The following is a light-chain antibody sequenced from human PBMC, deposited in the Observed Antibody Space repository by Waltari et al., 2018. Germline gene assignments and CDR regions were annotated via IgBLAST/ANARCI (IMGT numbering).Light chain of an antibody. CDR1: QSVSSY. CDR3: QQRSNWPPLA. CDR2: DAA. V-gene: IGKV3-11*01. Sequence: EIVLTQSPATLSLSPGERATLSCRASQSVSSYLAWYQQNPGQAPRLLIYDAANRATGIPARFSGGGSGTDFTLTISSLEPEDFAVYYCQQRSNWPPLAFGGGTKVEIK. J-gene: IGKJ4*01.